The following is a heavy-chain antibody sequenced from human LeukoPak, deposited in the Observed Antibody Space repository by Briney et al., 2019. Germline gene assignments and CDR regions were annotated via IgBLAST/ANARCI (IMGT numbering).Heavy chain of an antibody. CDR1: GGSISSYY. V-gene: IGHV4-4*07. D-gene: IGHD3-3*01. CDR3: ARDRISWIGKGVVYYYYGMDV. Sequence: SETLSLTCTVSGGSISSYYWSWIRQPAGKGLEWIGRIYTSGSTNYNPSLKSRVNMSVDTSKNQFSLKLSSVTAADTAVYYCARDRISWIGKGVVYYYYGMDVWGQGNTVTVSS. CDR2: IYTSGST. J-gene: IGHJ6*02.